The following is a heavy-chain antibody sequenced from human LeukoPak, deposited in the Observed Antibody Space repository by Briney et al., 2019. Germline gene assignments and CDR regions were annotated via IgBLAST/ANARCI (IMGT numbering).Heavy chain of an antibody. CDR3: ARDRELSSGFSSSSWNTPYYYYYYMDV. J-gene: IGHJ6*03. D-gene: IGHD6-13*01. V-gene: IGHV3-7*01. Sequence: QTGGSLRLSCAASGFTFSNYWMNWVRQAPGKGLEWVANIKQDGSEKYYVDSVKGRFTISRDNAKNSLYLQMNSLRAEDTAVYYCARDRELSSGFSSSSWNTPYYYYYYMDVWGKGTTVTVSS. CDR1: GFTFSNYW. CDR2: IKQDGSEK.